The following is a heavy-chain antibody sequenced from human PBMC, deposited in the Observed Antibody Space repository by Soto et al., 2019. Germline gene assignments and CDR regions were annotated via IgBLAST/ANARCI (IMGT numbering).Heavy chain of an antibody. Sequence: QVQLVESGGGGVQPGTSLSLSCVAPEFTFDSHGMHWVRQAQGKGLEWVAIIWGNASKTYYADSAKGRFTISRDNSKNTAYLELNSVRADDTAVYYCATGEGTFDYWGQGALVTVSS. CDR2: IWGNASKT. J-gene: IGHJ4*02. V-gene: IGHV3-33*01. CDR1: EFTFDSHG. CDR3: ATGEGTFDY.